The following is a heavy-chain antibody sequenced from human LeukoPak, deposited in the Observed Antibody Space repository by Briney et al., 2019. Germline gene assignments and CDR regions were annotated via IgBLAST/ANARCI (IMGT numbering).Heavy chain of an antibody. D-gene: IGHD2/OR15-2a*01. CDR2: ICSGGNT. J-gene: IGHJ4*02. CDR1: GGSVSSSYY. V-gene: IGHV4-39*01. Sequence: MPSETLSLTCTVSGGSVSSSYYWGWIRQPPGKGLEWIGSICSGGNTCYNPSLESRVTISVDSSRSHFFLQLTSATAADTAVYYCARLPYGFLDPGDYWGQGTLVTVSS. CDR3: ARLPYGFLDPGDY.